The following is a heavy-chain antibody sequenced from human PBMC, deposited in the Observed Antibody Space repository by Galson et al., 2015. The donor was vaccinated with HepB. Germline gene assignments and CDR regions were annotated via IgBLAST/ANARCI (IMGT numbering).Heavy chain of an antibody. D-gene: IGHD3-22*01. V-gene: IGHV3-30*18. Sequence: SLRLSCAASGFTFSSYGMHWVRQAPGKGLEWVAVISYDGSNKYYADSVKGRFTISRDNSKNTLYLQMNSLRAEDTAVYYCAKPTYYYDSSGTPFDYWGQGTLVTVSS. CDR1: GFTFSSYG. CDR2: ISYDGSNK. CDR3: AKPTYYYDSSGTPFDY. J-gene: IGHJ4*02.